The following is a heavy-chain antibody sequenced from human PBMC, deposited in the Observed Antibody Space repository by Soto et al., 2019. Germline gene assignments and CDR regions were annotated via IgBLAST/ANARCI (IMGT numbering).Heavy chain of an antibody. CDR3: ARGGREVPRIPSDT. CDR1: GYTFSDYY. Sequence: QVQLVQSGAEVKKPGASVYVSCKASGYTFSDYYVHWVRQAPGQGLEWMGWINPNVGGTNYARKFQGRVTMTRDTSISTVYMKLTRLSPDDTAIYYCARGGREVPRIPSDTWGQGTRVTVSS. J-gene: IGHJ5*02. D-gene: IGHD3-16*01. V-gene: IGHV1-2*02. CDR2: INPNVGGT.